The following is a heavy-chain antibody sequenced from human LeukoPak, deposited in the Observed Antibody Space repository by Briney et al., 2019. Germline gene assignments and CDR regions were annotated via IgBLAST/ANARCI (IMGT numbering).Heavy chain of an antibody. D-gene: IGHD3-22*01. Sequence: SETLSLTCTVSGGSISSSSYYWGWVRQPPGRGLEWLGSSYYSGSTYYNPSLKSRVTVSEDTSKNQFSLKLSSVTAADTAVYYCASHYHDSSGGFGYWGQGTLVTVSS. CDR2: SYYSGST. CDR3: ASHYHDSSGGFGY. J-gene: IGHJ4*02. CDR1: GGSISSSSYY. V-gene: IGHV4-39*01.